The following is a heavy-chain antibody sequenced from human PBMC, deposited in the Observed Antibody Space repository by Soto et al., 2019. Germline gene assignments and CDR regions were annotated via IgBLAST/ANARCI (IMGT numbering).Heavy chain of an antibody. CDR3: TRGAGNDYYYMAV. CDR1: GFSFSSFG. J-gene: IGHJ6*03. Sequence: QVRLVESGGGVVQPGRSLRLSCAASGFSFSSFGMHWVRQALRQGLEWVAVTWHDASNKYYADSVKGQFTISRDISKNTLYLQMDSLRVKDTAVYYCTRGAGNDYYYMAVWGKGTTVTVSS. CDR2: TWHDASNK. D-gene: IGHD3-16*01. V-gene: IGHV3-33*01.